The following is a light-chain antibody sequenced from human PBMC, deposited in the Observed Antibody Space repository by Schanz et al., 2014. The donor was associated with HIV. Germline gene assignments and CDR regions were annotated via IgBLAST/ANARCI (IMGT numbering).Light chain of an antibody. J-gene: IGLJ2*01. CDR3: QSYDSGLSGIL. CDR1: SSNIGRNA. Sequence: SVLTQPPSASGTPGQRVIISCSGSSSNIGRNAVYWYQHRPGSAPKVIIYKDNQRPSGVPDRFSGSKSGNTASLTVSAVQPEDEADYYCQSYDSGLSGILFGGGTKLTVL. V-gene: IGLV1-44*01. CDR2: KDN.